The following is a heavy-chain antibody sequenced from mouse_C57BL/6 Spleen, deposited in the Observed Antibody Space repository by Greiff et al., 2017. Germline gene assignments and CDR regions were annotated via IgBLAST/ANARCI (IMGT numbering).Heavy chain of an antibody. CDR2: FYPGSGSI. Sequence: QVQLQQSGAELVKPGASVKLSCKASGYTFTEYTIHWVKQRSGQGLEWIGWFYPGSGSIKYNEKFKDKATLTADKSSSTVYMEFSRLTSEDAAVYFCARQDGYYPHYDAMDYWGQGTSVTVSS. V-gene: IGHV1-62-2*01. D-gene: IGHD2-3*01. CDR1: GYTFTEYT. CDR3: ARQDGYYPHYDAMDY. J-gene: IGHJ4*01.